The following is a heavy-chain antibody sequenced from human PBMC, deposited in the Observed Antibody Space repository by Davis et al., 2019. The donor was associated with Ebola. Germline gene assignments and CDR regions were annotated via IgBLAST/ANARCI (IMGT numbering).Heavy chain of an antibody. V-gene: IGHV4-59*01. J-gene: IGHJ5*02. CDR3: ARVVLGSFNWFDP. CDR1: GGSISSYY. Sequence: PSETLSLTCTVSGGSISSYYWSWIRQPPGKGLEWIGYIYYSGSTNYNPSLKSRVTISVDTSKNQFSLKLSSVTAADTAVYYCARVVLGSFNWFDPWGQGTLVTVSS. D-gene: IGHD2-15*01. CDR2: IYYSGST.